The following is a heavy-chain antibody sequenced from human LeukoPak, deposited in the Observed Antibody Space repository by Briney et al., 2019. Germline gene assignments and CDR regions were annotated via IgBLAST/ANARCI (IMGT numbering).Heavy chain of an antibody. J-gene: IGHJ3*02. CDR1: GGSISSYY. CDR2: IYYSGST. CDR3: ARHYNKAAASYAFDI. V-gene: IGHV4-59*08. Sequence: SETLSLTCTVSGGSISSYYWSWIRQPPGKGLEWIWYIYYSGSTNYNPSLKSRVTISVDTSKNQFSLKLSSVTAADTAVYYCARHYNKAAASYAFDIWGQGTMVTVSS. D-gene: IGHD6-13*01.